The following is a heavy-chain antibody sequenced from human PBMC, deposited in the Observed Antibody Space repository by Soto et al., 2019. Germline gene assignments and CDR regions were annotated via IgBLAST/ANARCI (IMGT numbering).Heavy chain of an antibody. D-gene: IGHD3-10*01. Sequence: SETLSLTCTVSGGSVSSGDYFWSWLRQSPGNRLEWIAYIYYSGRTNYNPSLKSRATISVDTSKSQVSLTLTSVKAADAALSCCARSPNYYYYCFDVWVQGTAVTVSS. CDR3: ARSPNYYYYCFDV. CDR1: GGSVSSGDYF. V-gene: IGHV4-61*08. J-gene: IGHJ6*02. CDR2: IYYSGRT.